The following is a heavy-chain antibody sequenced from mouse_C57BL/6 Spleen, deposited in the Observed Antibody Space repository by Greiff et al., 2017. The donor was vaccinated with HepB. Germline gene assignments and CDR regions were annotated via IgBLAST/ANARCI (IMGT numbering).Heavy chain of an antibody. CDR3: AREGSTIVTPAGFAY. D-gene: IGHD2-5*01. J-gene: IGHJ3*01. Sequence: VQLQQSGAELARPGASVKLSCKASGYTFTSYGISWVKQRTGQGLEWIGEIYPRSGNTYYNEKFKGKATLTADKSSSTAYMELRSLTSEDSAVYFCAREGSTIVTPAGFAYWGQGTLVTVSA. V-gene: IGHV1-81*01. CDR1: GYTFTSYG. CDR2: IYPRSGNT.